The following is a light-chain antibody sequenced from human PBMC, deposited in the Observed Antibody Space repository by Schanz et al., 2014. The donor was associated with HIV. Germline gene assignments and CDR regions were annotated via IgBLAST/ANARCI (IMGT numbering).Light chain of an antibody. CDR2: GVF. V-gene: IGLV2-14*03. CDR3: ISYTSDTVL. CDR1: NNDIGSYTY. J-gene: IGLJ2*01. Sequence: QSALTQPASVSGSPGQSITVSCTGSNNDIGSYTYVAWYQQYPGKAPKLVVYGVFDRPSGVSNRFSGSKSGNKAAMTISGRQSEGEADYYCISYTSDTVLFGGGTKRTVL.